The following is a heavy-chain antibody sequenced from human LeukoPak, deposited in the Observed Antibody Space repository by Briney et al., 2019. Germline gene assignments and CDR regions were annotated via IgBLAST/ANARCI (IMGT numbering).Heavy chain of an antibody. V-gene: IGHV1-8*01. CDR3: ARSLQWLADYYYYYGMDV. Sequence: ASVKVSCKASEYTFTSYDINWVRQATGQGLEWMGWMNPNSGNTGYAQKFQGRVTMTRNTSISTAYMELSSLRSEDTAVYYCARSLQWLADYYYYYGMDVWGQGTTVTVSS. CDR2: MNPNSGNT. J-gene: IGHJ6*02. CDR1: EYTFTSYD. D-gene: IGHD6-19*01.